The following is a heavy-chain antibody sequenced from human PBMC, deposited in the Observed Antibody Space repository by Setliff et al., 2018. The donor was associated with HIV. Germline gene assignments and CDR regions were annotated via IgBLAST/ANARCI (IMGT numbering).Heavy chain of an antibody. CDR3: ASDQQWLAQGWGGPHY. Sequence: HPGGSLRLSCTTSGFTLSSHWMHWVRQAPGKGLEWLALIWYDGTNKQYTDSVKGRFAISRDNSKNTLYLQMNSLRAEDTAVYYCASDQQWLAQGWGGPHYWGQGTLVTSPQ. CDR1: GFTLSSHW. CDR2: IWYDGTNK. V-gene: IGHV3-33*08. J-gene: IGHJ4*02. D-gene: IGHD6-19*01.